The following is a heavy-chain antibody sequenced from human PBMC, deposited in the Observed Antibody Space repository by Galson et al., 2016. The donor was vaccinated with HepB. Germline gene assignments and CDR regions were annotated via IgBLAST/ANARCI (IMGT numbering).Heavy chain of an antibody. Sequence: SVKVSCKASGYTFTSYGISWVRQAPGQGLEWMGWISGYNGNTKYVQKFQGRVTMTTDTSTSTAYMELRSLRSDDTAVYYCARDRVEKSNFTPGWVDYWGQGALLTVSS. CDR1: GYTFTSYG. V-gene: IGHV1-18*04. J-gene: IGHJ4*02. CDR3: ARDRVEKSNFTPGWVDY. CDR2: ISGYNGNT. D-gene: IGHD2-15*01.